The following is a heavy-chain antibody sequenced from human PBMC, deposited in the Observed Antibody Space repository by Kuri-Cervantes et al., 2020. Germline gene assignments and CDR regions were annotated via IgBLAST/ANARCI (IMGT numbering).Heavy chain of an antibody. V-gene: IGHV4-34*01. D-gene: IGHD2-15*01. CDR2: INHSGST. J-gene: IGHJ4*02. CDR3: ARGRVAATTSYYFDF. Sequence: SQTLSLTCAVYGGSFSGYYWSWIRQPPGKGLEWIGEINHSGSTNYNPSLKSRVTISIDKSKNQFSLKLSSVTAADTAVYYCARGRVAATTSYYFDFWGQGTLVTVSS. CDR1: GGSFSGYY.